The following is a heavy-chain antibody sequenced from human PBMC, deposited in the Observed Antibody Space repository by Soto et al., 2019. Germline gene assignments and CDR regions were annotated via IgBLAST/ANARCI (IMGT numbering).Heavy chain of an antibody. J-gene: IGHJ6*02. CDR3: ARDQLYCSSTSCSRPYYYYGMDV. CDR2: IYHSGST. V-gene: IGHV4-38-2*02. D-gene: IGHD2-2*01. CDR1: GSSISSGYY. Sequence: PSETLSLTCAVSGSSISSGYYWGWIRQPPGKGLEWIGSIYHSGSTYYNPSLKSRVTISVDTSKNQFSLKLSSVTAADTAVYYCARDQLYCSSTSCSRPYYYYGMDVWGQGTTVTVSS.